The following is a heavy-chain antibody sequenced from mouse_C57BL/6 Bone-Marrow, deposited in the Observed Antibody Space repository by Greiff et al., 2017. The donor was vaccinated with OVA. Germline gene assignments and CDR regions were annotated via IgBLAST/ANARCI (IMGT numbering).Heavy chain of an antibody. D-gene: IGHD6-1*01. CDR3: ARSGQPLAMDY. J-gene: IGHJ4*01. CDR1: GYAFTNYL. CDR2: INPGSGGT. V-gene: IGHV1-54*01. Sequence: QVQLQQSGAELVRPGTSVKVSCKASGYAFTNYLIEWVKQRPGQGLEWIGVINPGSGGTNYNEKFKGTATLTADKSSSTAYMQLSSLTSEDSAVYFCARSGQPLAMDYWGQGTSVTVSS.